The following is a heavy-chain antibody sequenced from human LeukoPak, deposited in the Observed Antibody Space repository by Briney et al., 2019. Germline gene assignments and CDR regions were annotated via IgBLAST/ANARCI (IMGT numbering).Heavy chain of an antibody. CDR1: GGSITSFC. CDR3: ARGTINAGIFDY. J-gene: IGHJ4*02. CDR2: IRDSGTT. V-gene: IGHV4-59*01. Sequence: SETLSLTCTVSGGSITSFCWSWIRQPPGKGLEWIGYIRDSGTTNYNPSFKSRVTILVDTSKNQFSLRLSSVTAADTAVYYCARGTINAGIFDYWGQGTLATVSS.